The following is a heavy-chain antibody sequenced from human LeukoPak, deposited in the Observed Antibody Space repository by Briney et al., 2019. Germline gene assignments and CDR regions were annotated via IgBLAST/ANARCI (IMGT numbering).Heavy chain of an antibody. V-gene: IGHV3-23*01. J-gene: IGHJ4*02. CDR1: GFTLSNYA. CDR2: ISGSGGST. Sequence: GGSLRLSCAASGFTLSNYAMSWVRQAPGKGLEWVSAISGSGGSTYYADSVRGRFTISRDNSKNTLYLQMNSLRAEDTAVYYCAKVSSYDILTGYSPLIDYWGQGSLVTVSS. D-gene: IGHD3-9*01. CDR3: AKVSSYDILTGYSPLIDY.